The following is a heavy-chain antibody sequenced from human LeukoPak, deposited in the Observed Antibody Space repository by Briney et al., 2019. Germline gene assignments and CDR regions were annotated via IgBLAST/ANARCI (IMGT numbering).Heavy chain of an antibody. CDR3: ARGEYYDSSGYYNY. V-gene: IGHV1-8*01. Sequence: ASVNVSCTASGYTFTSYDINWVRQATGQGLEWMGWMNPNSGNTGYAQKFQGRVTMTRNTSISTAYMELSSLRSEDTAVYYCARGEYYDSSGYYNYWGQGTLVTVSS. CDR2: MNPNSGNT. CDR1: GYTFTSYD. J-gene: IGHJ4*02. D-gene: IGHD3-22*01.